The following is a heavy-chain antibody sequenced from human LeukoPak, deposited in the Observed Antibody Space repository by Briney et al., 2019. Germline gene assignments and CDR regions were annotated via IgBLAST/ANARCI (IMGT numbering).Heavy chain of an antibody. V-gene: IGHV3-7*01. CDR1: GFTFSSYW. J-gene: IGHJ4*02. CDR2: IKQDGSEK. CDR3: ARDGIAARPGLHGGDY. Sequence: GGSLRLSCAASGFTFSSYWMSWVRQAPGKGLEWVANIKQDGSEKYYVDSVKGRFTISRDNAKNSLYLQMNSLRAEDTAVYYCARDGIAARPGLHGGDYWGQGTLVTVSS. D-gene: IGHD6-6*01.